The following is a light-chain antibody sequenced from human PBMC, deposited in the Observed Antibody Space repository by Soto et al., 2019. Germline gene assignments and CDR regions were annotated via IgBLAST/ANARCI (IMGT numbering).Light chain of an antibody. V-gene: IGLV2-14*01. CDR1: NNDVGGYES. CDR3: SSYTSSSLHV. Sequence: QSALTQPASVSGSPGQSITMSCTGTNNDVGGYESVSWYQQHAGRAPKLIIYDVSNRPSGVSGRVSGSKFGNTASLTISGLQAEDEGDYYCSSYTSSSLHVFGTGTKLTVL. CDR2: DVS. J-gene: IGLJ1*01.